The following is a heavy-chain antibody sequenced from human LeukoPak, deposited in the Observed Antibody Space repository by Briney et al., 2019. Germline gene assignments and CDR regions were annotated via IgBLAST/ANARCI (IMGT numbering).Heavy chain of an antibody. J-gene: IGHJ4*02. V-gene: IGHV4-34*01. Sequence: SETLSLTCAVYGVSFSGYYWSWIRQPPGKGLEWLGEINHSGSTNYNPSLKSRVTISVDTSKNQFSLKLSSVTAADTAVYYCATSGYSSGWYYFDYWGQGTLVTVSS. CDR1: GVSFSGYY. CDR2: INHSGST. CDR3: ATSGYSSGWYYFDY. D-gene: IGHD6-19*01.